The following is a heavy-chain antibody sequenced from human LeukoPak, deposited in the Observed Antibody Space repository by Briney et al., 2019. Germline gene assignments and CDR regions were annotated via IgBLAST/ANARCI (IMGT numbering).Heavy chain of an antibody. CDR3: ARPRSDLYGMDV. J-gene: IGHJ6*02. CDR1: EFIFSSYE. V-gene: IGHV3-48*03. CDR2: ISGSGNII. Sequence: QTGGSLRLSCIASEFIFSSYEMNWVRQAPGKGLEWVSYISGSGNIIYYADSVKGRFTISRDNAKNSLYLQMNSLRVEDTAVYYCARPRSDLYGMDVWGQGTTVTVSS.